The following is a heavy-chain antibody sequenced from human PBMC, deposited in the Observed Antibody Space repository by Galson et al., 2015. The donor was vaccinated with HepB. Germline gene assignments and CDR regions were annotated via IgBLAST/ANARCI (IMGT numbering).Heavy chain of an antibody. Sequence: LTCTVSGGSISSYYWSWIRQPAGKGLEWIGRIYSCGSTNYNPSLKSRVTMSVDTSKNQFSLKLSSVTAADTAVYYCARDCSWSMATCYYYMDVWGKGTTVTVSS. CDR2: IYSCGST. CDR3: ARDCSWSMATCYYYMDV. CDR1: GGSISSYY. V-gene: IGHV4-4*07. D-gene: IGHD2-15*01. J-gene: IGHJ6*03.